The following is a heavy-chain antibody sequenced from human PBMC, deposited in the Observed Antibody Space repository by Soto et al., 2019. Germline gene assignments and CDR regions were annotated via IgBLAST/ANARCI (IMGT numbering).Heavy chain of an antibody. CDR3: ARDPIAVAGIGVDY. D-gene: IGHD6-19*01. Sequence: SVKVSCKASGGTFSSYTISWVRQAPGQGLEWMGRIIPILGIANYAQKFQGRVTITADKSTSTAYMELSSLRSEDTAVYYCARDPIAVAGIGVDYWGQGTLVTVSS. CDR2: IIPILGIA. J-gene: IGHJ4*02. CDR1: GGTFSSYT. V-gene: IGHV1-69*04.